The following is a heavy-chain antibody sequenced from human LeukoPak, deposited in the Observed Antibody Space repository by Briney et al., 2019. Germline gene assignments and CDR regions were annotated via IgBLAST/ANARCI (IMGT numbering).Heavy chain of an antibody. CDR1: GYTFTSYD. CDR2: MNPNSGNT. J-gene: IGHJ4*02. D-gene: IGHD6-6*01. CDR3: ARRSIAARHLDY. Sequence: ASVKVSCTASGYTFTSYDINWVRQVTGQGLEWMGWMNPNSGNTGYARKFQGRVTMTRNTSISTAYMELSSLRSEDTAVYYCARRSIAARHLDYWGQGTLVTVSS. V-gene: IGHV1-8*01.